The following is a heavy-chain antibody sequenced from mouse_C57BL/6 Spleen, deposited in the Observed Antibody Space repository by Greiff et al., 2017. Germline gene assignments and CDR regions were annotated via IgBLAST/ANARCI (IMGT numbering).Heavy chain of an antibody. J-gene: IGHJ3*01. CDR2: IDPSDSYT. CDR3: ARGMFAY. Sequence: QVQLQQPGAELVKPGASVKLSCKASGYTFTSYWMPWVKQRPGQGLEWIGEIDPSDSYTNYNQKFKGKATWTVDTSSSTAYMQLSSLTSEDSAVYYCARGMFAYWGQGTLVTVSA. CDR1: GYTFTSYW. V-gene: IGHV1-50*01.